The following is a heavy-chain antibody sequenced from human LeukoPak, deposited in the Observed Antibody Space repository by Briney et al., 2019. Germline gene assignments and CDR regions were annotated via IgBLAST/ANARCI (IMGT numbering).Heavy chain of an antibody. CDR3: AKDRVVAATRAGYGRDV. V-gene: IGHV3-30*18. J-gene: IGHJ6*02. Sequence: PGGSLRLSCAASGFTFSSYGMHWVRQAPGKGLEWVAVISYDGSNKYYADSVKGRFTISRDNSKNTLYLQMNSLRAEDTAVYYCAKDRVVAATRAGYGRDVWGQGTTVTVSS. D-gene: IGHD2-15*01. CDR2: ISYDGSNK. CDR1: GFTFSSYG.